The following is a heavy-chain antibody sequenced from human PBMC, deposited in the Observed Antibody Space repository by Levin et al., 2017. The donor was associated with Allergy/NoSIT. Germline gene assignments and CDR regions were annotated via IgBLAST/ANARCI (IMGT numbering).Heavy chain of an antibody. V-gene: IGHV3-23*01. CDR3: AKDRRTSHYSSFDY. CDR2: ISESGENT. Sequence: SGESLKISCAASGFSFSSCAMSWVRQAPGKGLEWVSTISESGENTYYADSVKGRFTISRDISKSTLFLQMNNLRAEDTAIYYCAKDRRTSHYSSFDYWGQGTLVTVSS. CDR1: GFSFSSCA. J-gene: IGHJ4*02. D-gene: IGHD3-10*01.